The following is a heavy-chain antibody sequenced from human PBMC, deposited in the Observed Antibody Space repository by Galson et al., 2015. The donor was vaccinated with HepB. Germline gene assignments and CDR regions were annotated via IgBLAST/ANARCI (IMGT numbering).Heavy chain of an antibody. CDR2: ISGGSDYI. CDR1: GFTFSTYS. CDR3: ASPRGSCVSTSCPFFDH. Sequence: SLRLSCAATGFTFSTYSMTWVRQAPGQGLEWVSSISGGSDYIFYADSVKGRFTISRDNAKSSLYLHMNSLRAEDTAVYYCASPRGSCVSTSCPFFDHWGQGTPVTVSS. D-gene: IGHD2-2*01. V-gene: IGHV3-21*06. J-gene: IGHJ4*02.